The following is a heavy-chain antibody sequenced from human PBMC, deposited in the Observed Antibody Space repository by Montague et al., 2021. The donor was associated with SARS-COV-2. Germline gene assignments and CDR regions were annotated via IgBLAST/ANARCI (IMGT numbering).Heavy chain of an antibody. J-gene: IGHJ6*02. CDR1: GGSISSYY. CDR2: IYTSGST. CDR3: ARVGRAGYDILTGYYYYGMDV. V-gene: IGHV4-4*07. Sequence: SETLSLTCTVSGGSISSYYWSWIRQPAGKGLEWIGRIYTSGSTNYNPSLKSRVTMSVDTSKNQFSPKLSSVTAADTAVYYCARVGRAGYDILTGYYYYGMDVWGQGTTVTVSS. D-gene: IGHD3-9*01.